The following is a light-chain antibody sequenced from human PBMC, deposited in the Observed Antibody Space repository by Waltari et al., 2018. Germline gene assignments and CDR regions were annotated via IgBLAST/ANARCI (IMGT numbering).Light chain of an antibody. CDR2: WAS. Sequence: DIVMTQSPDSLLVSLGERATISCHSSQSILYTSNEKNYLAWYQQKAGQPPRLLVHWASIRESGVPDRFRGSGSGTDFTLTISNLQPEDVAFYWCQQYFNSPIAFGQGTRLEIK. CDR3: QQYFNSPIA. CDR1: QSILYTSNEKNY. J-gene: IGKJ5*01. V-gene: IGKV4-1*01.